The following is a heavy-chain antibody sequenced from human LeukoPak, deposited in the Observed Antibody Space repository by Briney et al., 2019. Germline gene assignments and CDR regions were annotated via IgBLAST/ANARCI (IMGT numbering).Heavy chain of an antibody. Sequence: HPGGSLRLSCAASGFTFDDYAMHWVRQAPGKGLEWVSGISWNSGSIGYADSVKGRFTISRDNAKNSLYLQMNSLRAEDTALYYCAKAPAVAATLFDYWGQGTLVTVSS. V-gene: IGHV3-9*01. CDR3: AKAPAVAATLFDY. J-gene: IGHJ4*02. CDR2: ISWNSGSI. D-gene: IGHD6-19*01. CDR1: GFTFDDYA.